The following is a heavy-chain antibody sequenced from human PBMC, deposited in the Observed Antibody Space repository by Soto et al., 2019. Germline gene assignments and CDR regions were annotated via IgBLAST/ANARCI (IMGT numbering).Heavy chain of an antibody. D-gene: IGHD4-4*01. V-gene: IGHV5-51*01. CDR3: TRQVPYSLGPQPDC. Sequence: PGESVQSSYKGCGYSVTSYWMGWVRQKNGKGLEWMGIIYPGDSDTRYSPSFQGQVTISADKSISTAYLQWNSLKASDTAMYYCTRQVPYSLGPQPDCWGQGTLVTVSS. CDR2: IYPGDSDT. J-gene: IGHJ4*02. CDR1: GYSVTSYW.